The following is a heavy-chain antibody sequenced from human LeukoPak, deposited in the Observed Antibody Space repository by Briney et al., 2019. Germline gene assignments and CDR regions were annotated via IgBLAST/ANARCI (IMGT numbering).Heavy chain of an antibody. CDR2: INHSGST. J-gene: IGHJ4*02. CDR3: ARLITMVRGVWNRYYFDY. Sequence: SETLSLTCTVSGGSISSGSYYWSWIRQPPGKGLEWIGEINHSGSTNYNPSLKSRVTISVDTSKNQFSLKLSSVTAADTAVYYCARLITMVRGVWNRYYFDYWGQGTLVTVSS. D-gene: IGHD3-10*01. V-gene: IGHV4-39*07. CDR1: GGSISSGSYY.